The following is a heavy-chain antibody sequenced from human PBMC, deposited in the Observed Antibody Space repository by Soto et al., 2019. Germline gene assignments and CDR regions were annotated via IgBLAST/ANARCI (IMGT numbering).Heavy chain of an antibody. CDR3: AKSEDLCFKVFGVRYYGMAV. Sequence: PGRDLRLSCAASGCSFRSYAMSWVRQAPGKGLEWVSVISGSGDSTYYADSVKGRFTISRDNSKNTLYLQMNSLRAEDTAVYYCAKSEDLCFKVFGVRYYGMAVWGQGTTVPVSS. CDR1: GCSFRSYA. V-gene: IGHV3-23*01. CDR2: ISGSGDST. D-gene: IGHD3-3*01. J-gene: IGHJ6*02.